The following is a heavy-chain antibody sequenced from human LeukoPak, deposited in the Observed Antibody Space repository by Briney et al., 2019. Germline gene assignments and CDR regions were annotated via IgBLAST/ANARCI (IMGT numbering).Heavy chain of an antibody. V-gene: IGHV3-33*01. CDR2: IWYDASNR. CDR1: GFTFSSYG. D-gene: IGHD6-13*01. J-gene: IGHJ5*02. Sequence: GGSLRLSCAASGFTFSSYGMHWVGQAPGKGLEWVAVIWYDASNRYYADSVKGRFTISRDNSKNTLYLQMNSLRAEDTAVYFCARDLAAAATWFDPWGQGTLVTVSS. CDR3: ARDLAAAATWFDP.